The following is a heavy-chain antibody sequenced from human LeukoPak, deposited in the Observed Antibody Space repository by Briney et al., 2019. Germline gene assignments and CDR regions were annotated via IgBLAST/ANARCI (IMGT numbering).Heavy chain of an antibody. CDR3: ASLDYYYDSSGYYLDF. CDR1: GFTFSSYE. Sequence: GGSLRLSCAASGFTFSSYEMNWVRQAPGKGLEWVSYISSSGSTIYYADSVKGRFTISRDNAKNSLYLQMNSLRAEDTALYYCASLDYYYDSSGYYLDFWGQGTLVTVSS. J-gene: IGHJ4*02. D-gene: IGHD3-22*01. CDR2: ISSSGSTI. V-gene: IGHV3-48*03.